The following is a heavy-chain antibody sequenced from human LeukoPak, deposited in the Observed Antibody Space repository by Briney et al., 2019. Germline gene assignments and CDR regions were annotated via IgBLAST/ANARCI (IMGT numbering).Heavy chain of an antibody. J-gene: IGHJ4*02. CDR3: AIAESGWLRVDY. Sequence: SETLSLTCTVSGGSISSYYWSWIRQPPGKGLEWIGYIYHSGSTNYNPSLKSRVTISVDTSKNQFSLKLSSVTAADTAVYYCAIAESGWLRVDYWGQGTLVTVSS. D-gene: IGHD5-12*01. CDR2: IYHSGST. CDR1: GGSISSYY. V-gene: IGHV4-59*01.